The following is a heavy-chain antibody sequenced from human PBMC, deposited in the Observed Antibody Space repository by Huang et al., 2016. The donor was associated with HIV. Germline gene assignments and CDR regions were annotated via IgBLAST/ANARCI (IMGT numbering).Heavy chain of an antibody. J-gene: IGHJ4*02. CDR3: ARYRLTGTFLDS. CDR1: GYTFTLYT. Sequence: QVQLVQSGSELQKPGASVNVSCKASGYTFTLYTLIWVRNAPGQGLEWMGWINTKTGKPTYAQGCTGRFVFSLDTSVTTAYLHISSLKPEDTGIYYCARYRLTGTFLDSWGQGTLVTVSS. V-gene: IGHV7-4-1*02. D-gene: IGHD3-9*01. CDR2: INTKTGKP.